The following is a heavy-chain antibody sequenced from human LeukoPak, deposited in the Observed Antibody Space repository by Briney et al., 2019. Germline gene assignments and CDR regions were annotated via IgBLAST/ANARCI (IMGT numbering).Heavy chain of an antibody. CDR3: ARDLPDY. CDR1: GFTFSSYT. Sequence: PGASLRLSCAASGFTFSSYTMNWVRQAPGKGLEWVANIKEDGSEKFYVGSVKGRFTISRDNAKNSLYLQMNSLRAEDTAVYYCARDLPDYWGQGTLVTVSS. V-gene: IGHV3-7*01. J-gene: IGHJ4*02. CDR2: IKEDGSEK.